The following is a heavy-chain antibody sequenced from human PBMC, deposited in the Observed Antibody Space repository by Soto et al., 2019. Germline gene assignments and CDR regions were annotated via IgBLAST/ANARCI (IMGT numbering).Heavy chain of an antibody. CDR3: ARDQSLRFGELDWFDP. Sequence: EVQLVESGRGLVQPGGSLRLSCAAFGFTFSSYSMNWVRQAPGKGLVWVSYISSTSSTIYYADSAKGRFTISRDNAKNSLYLQMNSLGAEDTAVYYCARDQSLRFGELDWFDPWGQGTLVTVSS. J-gene: IGHJ5*02. V-gene: IGHV3-48*01. D-gene: IGHD3-10*01. CDR2: ISSTSSTI. CDR1: GFTFSSYS.